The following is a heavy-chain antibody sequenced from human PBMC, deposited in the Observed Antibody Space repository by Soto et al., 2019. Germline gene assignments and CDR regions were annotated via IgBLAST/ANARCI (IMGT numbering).Heavy chain of an antibody. CDR1: GFTFSRFW. V-gene: IGHV3-74*03. CDR2: IHSDGSSI. J-gene: IGHJ4*02. CDR3: AREGRGSYFDY. D-gene: IGHD2-15*01. Sequence: EVQLVESGGGLAQPGGSLRLSCEASGFTFSRFWMHWGRQAPGKGLVWVSRIHSDGSSIKYADSVKGRFTVSRDNAKNTLYLHMNSLRAEDTAVYYCAREGRGSYFDYWGQGTLVTVSS.